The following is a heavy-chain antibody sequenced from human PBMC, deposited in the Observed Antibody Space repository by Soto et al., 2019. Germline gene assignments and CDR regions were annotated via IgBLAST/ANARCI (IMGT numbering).Heavy chain of an antibody. D-gene: IGHD1-26*01. J-gene: IGHJ4*02. CDR1: GFTCSSYA. CDR3: ARRGSGSYYDY. CDR2: ISGSGDST. Sequence: EVQLLESGGGLVQPGGSLRLSCAASGFTCSSYAMRWVRQAPGKGLEWVSAISGSGDSTYYADSVKGRFTISRDNSKNTVYLQMNSLRGEDTAVYYCARRGSGSYYDYWGQGTLVTVSS. V-gene: IGHV3-23*01.